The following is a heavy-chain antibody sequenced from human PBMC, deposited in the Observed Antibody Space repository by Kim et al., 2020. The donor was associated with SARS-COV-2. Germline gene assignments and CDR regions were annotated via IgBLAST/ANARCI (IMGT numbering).Heavy chain of an antibody. CDR1: AFTCRTYA. CDR2: TMSSVRTI. V-gene: IGHV3-23*01. J-gene: IGHJ4*01. D-gene: IGHD3-10*02. Sequence: GGSLRLSCAAAAFTCRTYAMSWARQSPWKGLEWFSTTMSSVRTIYYTDSVTCRFAICRDRAKNTLYLQMNSLRAEATAIYYCAKGGAGRAVFDHGGHGT. CDR3: AKGGAGRAVFDH.